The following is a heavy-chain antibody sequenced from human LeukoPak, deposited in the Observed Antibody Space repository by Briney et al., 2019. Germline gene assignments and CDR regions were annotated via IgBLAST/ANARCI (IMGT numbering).Heavy chain of an antibody. CDR2: IRYDGNNK. CDR1: GFTFNTYG. D-gene: IGHD3-22*01. V-gene: IGHV3-30*02. J-gene: IGHJ3*02. CDR3: ARAGYYDEDAFDI. Sequence: AGGSLRLSCAASGFTFNTYGIHWVRQAPGKGLEWVAFIRYDGNNKYYADSVKGRFTISRDNSKNTVYLQMNSLRAEDTAVYYCARAGYYDEDAFDIWGQGTMVTVSS.